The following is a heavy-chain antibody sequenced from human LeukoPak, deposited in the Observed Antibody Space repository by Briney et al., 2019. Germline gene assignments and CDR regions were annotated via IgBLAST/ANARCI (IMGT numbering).Heavy chain of an antibody. CDR3: AKSRSGWGDFDI. D-gene: IGHD3-16*01. Sequence: PGGSLRLSCAASGFTFSSYAVSWVRQAPGKGLEWVSALSTSGGVTHYADSLKGRFTISRDKSKNTLYLQMNSLRADDTAVYYCAKSRSGWGDFDIWGQGTMVTVSP. CDR2: LSTSGGVT. V-gene: IGHV3-23*01. CDR1: GFTFSSYA. J-gene: IGHJ3*02.